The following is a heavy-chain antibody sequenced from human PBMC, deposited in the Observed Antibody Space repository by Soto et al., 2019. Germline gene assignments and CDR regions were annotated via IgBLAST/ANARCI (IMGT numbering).Heavy chain of an antibody. J-gene: IGHJ4*02. V-gene: IGHV1-2*02. D-gene: IGHD2-15*01. CDR2: INPNSGGT. CDR1: GFTDYY. CDR3: ARAYLRYEYYFDY. Sequence: ASVKVSCKASGFTDYYVHWVRQAPGQGLEWMGWINPNSGGTDYAQKFQGRVTLTRDTSISTAYLELSTLRSDDTAVYYCARAYLRYEYYFDYWGQGTLVTVSS.